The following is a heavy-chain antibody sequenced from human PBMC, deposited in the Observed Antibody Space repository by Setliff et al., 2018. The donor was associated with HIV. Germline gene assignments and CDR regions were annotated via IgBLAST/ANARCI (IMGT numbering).Heavy chain of an antibody. CDR2: IDPSDGIP. CDR1: GFSFSRHY. V-gene: IGHV1-46*01. D-gene: IGHD3-16*01. J-gene: IGHJ3*02. Sequence: ASVKVSCKASGFSFSRHYMHWVRQAPGEGLEWVAMIDPSDGIPSYAQKFQDRVVVTRDTSRSIVYMELSSLLSEDTAVYFCTRAFPPMIPAAFDIWGLGTLVTVSS. CDR3: TRAFPPMIPAAFDI.